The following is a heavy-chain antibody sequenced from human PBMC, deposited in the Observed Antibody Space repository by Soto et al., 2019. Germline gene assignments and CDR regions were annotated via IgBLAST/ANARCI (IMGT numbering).Heavy chain of an antibody. V-gene: IGHV3-23*01. CDR1: GFTFSSYA. CDR3: ARTSYCSGGSCYSIVGY. D-gene: IGHD2-15*01. Sequence: GGSLRLSCAASGFTFSSYAMSWVRQAPGKGLEWVSAISGSGGSTYYADSVKGRFTISRDNSKNTLYLQMNSLRAEDTAVYYCARTSYCSGGSCYSIVGYWGQGTLVTVSS. CDR2: ISGSGGST. J-gene: IGHJ4*02.